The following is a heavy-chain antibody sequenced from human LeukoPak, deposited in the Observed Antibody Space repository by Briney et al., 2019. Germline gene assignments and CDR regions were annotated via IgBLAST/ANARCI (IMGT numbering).Heavy chain of an antibody. V-gene: IGHV3-23*01. CDR2: ISGSGSST. Sequence: PGGSLRLSCAASGFTFSSYAMSWVRQAPGKGLEWVSAISGSGSSTYYADSVEGRFTISRDNSKNALNLQMNSLRAEDTAVYYCAKVGSSSWYYFDSWGQGTLVTVSS. CDR3: AKVGSSSWYYFDS. CDR1: GFTFSSYA. J-gene: IGHJ4*02. D-gene: IGHD6-13*01.